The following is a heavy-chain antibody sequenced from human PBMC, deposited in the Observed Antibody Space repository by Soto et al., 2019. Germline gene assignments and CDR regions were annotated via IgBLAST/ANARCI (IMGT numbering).Heavy chain of an antibody. CDR1: GYSFSDYG. D-gene: IGHD5-18*01. CDR2: ISAYNDDR. V-gene: IGHV1-18*01. CDR3: GRARSAAMVTSDY. Sequence: QVQLVQSGPEVKKPGASVKVSCKASGYSFSDYGVTWVRQSPGQGLQWMGWISAYNDDRNYAQNFQDRITMTTDTSTSTAYVELSSLRSDDTAVYFCGRARSAAMVTSDYWGQGTLVTVSS. J-gene: IGHJ4*02.